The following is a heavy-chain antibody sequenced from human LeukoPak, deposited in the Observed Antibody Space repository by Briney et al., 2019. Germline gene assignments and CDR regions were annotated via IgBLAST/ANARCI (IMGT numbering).Heavy chain of an antibody. V-gene: IGHV1-2*02. CDR3: ARVDYCSKGVCVNFDY. J-gene: IGHJ4*02. CDR1: GYTFTGHY. D-gene: IGHD2-8*01. Sequence: ASVKVSCKASGYTFTGHYMHWVRQAPGQGLEWMGWINLNSGGTKYAQKFQDRVTMTRDTSISTAYMELSRLRSDDTAVYFCARVDYCSKGVCVNFDYWGQGTLVTVSS. CDR2: INLNSGGT.